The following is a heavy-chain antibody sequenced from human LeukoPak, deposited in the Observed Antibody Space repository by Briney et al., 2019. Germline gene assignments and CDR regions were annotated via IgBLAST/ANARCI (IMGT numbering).Heavy chain of an antibody. V-gene: IGHV3-23*01. CDR1: GFTFSGYG. D-gene: IGHD3-22*01. Sequence: GGTLRLSCAASGFTFSGYGMSWVRQAPGKGLKWVSAISGSGGSTYYADSVKGRFTISRDNSKNTLYLQMNSLRAEDTAVYYCAKEYGSGYPHFDYWGQGTLVTVSS. CDR3: AKEYGSGYPHFDY. CDR2: ISGSGGST. J-gene: IGHJ4*02.